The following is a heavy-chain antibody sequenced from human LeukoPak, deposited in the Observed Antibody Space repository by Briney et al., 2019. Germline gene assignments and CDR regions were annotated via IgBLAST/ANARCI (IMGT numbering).Heavy chain of an antibody. CDR2: IRYDGSNK. Sequence: GGSLRLSCAASGFTFSSYSMHWVRQAPGKGLEWVAFIRYDGSNKYYADSVKGRFTISRDNSKNTLYLQMNSLRAEDTAVYYCAKDIFQLAPPLDYWGQGTLVTVSS. J-gene: IGHJ4*02. V-gene: IGHV3-30*02. D-gene: IGHD2-2*01. CDR3: AKDIFQLAPPLDY. CDR1: GFTFSSYS.